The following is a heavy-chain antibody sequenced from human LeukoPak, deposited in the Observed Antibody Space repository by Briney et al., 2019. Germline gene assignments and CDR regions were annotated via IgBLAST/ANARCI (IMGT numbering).Heavy chain of an antibody. Sequence: KPSETLSLTCAVYGGSFSGYYWSWIRQPPGKGLEWIGEINHSGGTNYNPSLKSRVTISVDTSKNQFSLKLSSVTAADTAVYYCARGPTRLYCSSTSCKTCFQHWGQGTLVTVSS. CDR2: INHSGGT. V-gene: IGHV4-34*01. J-gene: IGHJ1*01. D-gene: IGHD2-2*01. CDR1: GGSFSGYY. CDR3: ARGPTRLYCSSTSCKTCFQH.